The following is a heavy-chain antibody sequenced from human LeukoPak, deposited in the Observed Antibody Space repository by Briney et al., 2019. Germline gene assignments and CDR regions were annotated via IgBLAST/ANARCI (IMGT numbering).Heavy chain of an antibody. CDR1: GFTFSSYE. J-gene: IGHJ4*02. CDR2: ISSSGSTI. CDR3: ARLIAVAGGDY. V-gene: IGHV3-48*03. D-gene: IGHD6-19*01. Sequence: GGSLRLSCAASGFTFSSYEMNWVRQAPGKGLEWVSYISSSGSTIYYADSVKGRFTISRDNAKNSLYLQMNSLRAEDTAVYYCARLIAVAGGDYWGQGTLVTVSS.